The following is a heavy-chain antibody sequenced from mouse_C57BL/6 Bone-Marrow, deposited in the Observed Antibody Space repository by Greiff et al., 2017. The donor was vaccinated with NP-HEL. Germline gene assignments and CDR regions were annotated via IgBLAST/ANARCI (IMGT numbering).Heavy chain of an antibody. CDR1: GYTFTSYW. Sequence: QVQLQQSGAELVKPGASVKMSCKASGYTFTSYWLTWVKQRPGQGLEWIGDIYPGSGSTNYNEKFKSKATLTVDTSSSTAYMQLSSLTSEDSAVYYCAREGAQATTLDYWGQGTTLTVSS. V-gene: IGHV1-55*01. J-gene: IGHJ2*01. CDR2: IYPGSGST. D-gene: IGHD3-2*02. CDR3: AREGAQATTLDY.